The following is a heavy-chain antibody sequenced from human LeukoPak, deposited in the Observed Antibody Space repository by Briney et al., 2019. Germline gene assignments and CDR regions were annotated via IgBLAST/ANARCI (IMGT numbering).Heavy chain of an antibody. D-gene: IGHD3-22*01. CDR1: GFTFSRYE. CDR3: ARESYYYDSSGFAI. Sequence: GGSLRHSPAPRGFTFSRYEMNWVRQAPGAGVGWGSYICSSGSTIYYADSVKGRFTISRDNAKNSLYLQMNSLRAEDTAVYYCARESYYYDSSGFAIWGQGTLVTVSS. J-gene: IGHJ4*02. V-gene: IGHV3-48*03. CDR2: ICSSGSTI.